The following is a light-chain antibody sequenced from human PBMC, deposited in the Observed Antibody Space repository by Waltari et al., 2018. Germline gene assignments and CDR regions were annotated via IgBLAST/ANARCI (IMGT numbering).Light chain of an antibody. CDR1: TRDVGGYNY. J-gene: IGLJ1*01. CDR2: DDS. Sequence: QSALTQPASVTGSPGHSITISCPATTRDVGGYNYASWSQQHPGTAPKLLIYDDSTRPSGVSKRFSGSKSGNTASLTISGLQAEDEADYYCSSYTSSSTPWVFGTGTKVTVL. V-gene: IGLV2-14*03. CDR3: SSYTSSSTPWV.